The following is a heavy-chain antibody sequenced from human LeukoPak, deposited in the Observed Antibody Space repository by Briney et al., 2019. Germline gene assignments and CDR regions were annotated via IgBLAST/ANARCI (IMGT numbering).Heavy chain of an antibody. CDR1: GFTLSSYA. Sequence: PGGSLRLSCAASGFTLSSYAMSWVRQAPGKGLEWVSSISASGGSTNYADSAKGRFTISRDNSKNTVYLQMNRLRAEDTAVYYCAKVMKGSERLTMVRGVIIKTAGLYYMDVWGKGTTVTVSS. V-gene: IGHV3-23*01. CDR2: ISASGGST. CDR3: AKVMKGSERLTMVRGVIIKTAGLYYMDV. D-gene: IGHD3-10*01. J-gene: IGHJ6*03.